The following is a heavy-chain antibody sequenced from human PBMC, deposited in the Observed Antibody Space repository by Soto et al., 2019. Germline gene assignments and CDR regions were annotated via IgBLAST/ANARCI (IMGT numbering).Heavy chain of an antibody. CDR3: SGCSGGACHKNYGMDV. J-gene: IGHJ6*02. CDR1: GFTFSSCT. CDR2: ISPSSGHI. D-gene: IGHD2-15*01. V-gene: IGHV3-21*06. Sequence: EVHLVESGGGLVKPGVSLRLSCAVSGFTFSSCTMNWVRQAPGKGLEWVSSISPSSGHIYYADSVKGRFTISRDNAKNSLFLQMKSLRGEDTAVYYCSGCSGGACHKNYGMDVWGQGTTVTVSS.